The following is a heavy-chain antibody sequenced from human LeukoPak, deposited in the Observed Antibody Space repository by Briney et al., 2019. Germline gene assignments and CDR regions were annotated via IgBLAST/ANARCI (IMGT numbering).Heavy chain of an antibody. J-gene: IGHJ4*02. CDR3: ARHGITMIVEYYFDY. Sequence: SETLSLTCTVSGGSISSSSYYWGWIRQPPGKGLEWIGSIYYSGSTYYNPSLKSRVTISVDTSKNQFSLKLSSVTAADTAVYHCARHGITMIVEYYFDYWGQGTLVTVSS. CDR2: IYYSGST. D-gene: IGHD3-22*01. V-gene: IGHV4-39*01. CDR1: GGSISSSSYY.